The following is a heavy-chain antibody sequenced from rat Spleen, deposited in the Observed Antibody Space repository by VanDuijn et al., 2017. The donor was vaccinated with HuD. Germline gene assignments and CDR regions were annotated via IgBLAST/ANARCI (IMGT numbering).Heavy chain of an antibody. J-gene: IGHJ2*01. CDR2: IRYEGSGT. V-gene: IGHV5-22*01. D-gene: IGHD1-6*01. Sequence: EVQLVESGGGLVQPGRSMKLSCAASGFTFSDYYMAWVRQAPKKGREWVAYIRYEGSGTYYGDAVKGRFTISRDNAKSTLYLQMNSLRYEDTDTYYCARLHTMDYLFDYWGQGVMVTVSS. CDR1: GFTFSDYY. CDR3: ARLHTMDYLFDY.